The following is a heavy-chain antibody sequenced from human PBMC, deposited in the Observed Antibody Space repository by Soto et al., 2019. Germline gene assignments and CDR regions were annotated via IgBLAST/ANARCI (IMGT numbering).Heavy chain of an antibody. CDR1: GFTFNVYG. CDR3: ARVRDPHLDHYGLDV. Sequence: QVQLVQSGAEVKNPCSSVRVYCKTSGFTFNVYGIHWVRQAPGQGLEWMGGLIHIYDEPNYAQKFQGRFTRTADKSTATVYLELNSLRFEDTAVYFCARVRDPHLDHYGLDVWGQGATVSVSS. CDR2: LIHIYDEP. V-gene: IGHV1-69*06. J-gene: IGHJ6*02.